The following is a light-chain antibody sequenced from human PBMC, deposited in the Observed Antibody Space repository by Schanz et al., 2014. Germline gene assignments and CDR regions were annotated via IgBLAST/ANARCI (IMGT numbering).Light chain of an antibody. CDR2: GAS. Sequence: DIVLTQFPDTLSLSPGERATLSCRASQSVTSTSLAWYQQKPGQAPRLLISGASSRATGIPDRFSGRGSGTDFTLTIDRLEPEDFAVYYCHQCDTSPFTFGPGTKVDI. CDR3: HQCDTSPFT. CDR1: QSVTSTS. V-gene: IGKV3-20*01. J-gene: IGKJ3*01.